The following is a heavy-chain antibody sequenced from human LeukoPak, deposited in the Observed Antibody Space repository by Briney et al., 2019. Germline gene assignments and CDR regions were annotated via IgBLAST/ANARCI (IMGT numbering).Heavy chain of an antibody. J-gene: IGHJ4*02. V-gene: IGHV3-30*02. CDR2: IRHDGCNE. CDR3: AKEVHPYDSGTYYFDY. CDR1: GFTFSSYG. D-gene: IGHD3-10*01. Sequence: GGSLRLSCVGSGFTFSSYGMHWVRQAAGKGLEWVAFIRHDGCNEYYADSVKGRFTVSRDNSKNTLFLQMNSLRVEEMAVYYCAKEVHPYDSGTYYFDYWGRGTLVTVSS.